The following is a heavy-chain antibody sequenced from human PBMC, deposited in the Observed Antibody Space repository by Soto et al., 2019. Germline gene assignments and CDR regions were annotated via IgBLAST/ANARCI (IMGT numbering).Heavy chain of an antibody. CDR1: GYTFTSYG. D-gene: IGHD2-2*01. Sequence: GASVKVSCKASGYTFTSYGISLVRQAPGQGLEWMGWISAYNGNTNYAQKLQGRVTMTTDTATSTAYMELRSLRSDDTAVDYCVRDGHCITTSCYGNWLDPWPQGTLVTVSS. V-gene: IGHV1-18*04. CDR2: ISAYNGNT. CDR3: VRDGHCITTSCYGNWLDP. J-gene: IGHJ5*02.